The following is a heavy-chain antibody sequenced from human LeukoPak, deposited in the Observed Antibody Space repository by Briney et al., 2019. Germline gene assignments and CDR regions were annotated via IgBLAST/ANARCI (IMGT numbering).Heavy chain of an antibody. CDR3: ARGGGLDV. D-gene: IGHD3-16*01. CDR2: INHNGNVN. J-gene: IGHJ6*02. Sequence: EGSLRLSCAASGFTFSSYWMNRARQAPGKGLEWVASINHNGNVNYYVDSVKGRFTISRDNAKNSLYLQMSNLRAEDTAVYFCARGGGLDVWGQGATVTVSS. V-gene: IGHV3-7*03. CDR1: GFTFSSYW.